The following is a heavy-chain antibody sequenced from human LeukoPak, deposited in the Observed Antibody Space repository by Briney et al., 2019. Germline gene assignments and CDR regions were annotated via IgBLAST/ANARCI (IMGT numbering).Heavy chain of an antibody. V-gene: IGHV3-48*03. CDR1: GFTFSSYE. Sequence: GGSLRLSCAASGFTFSSYEMNWVRQAPGKGLEWVSYISSSGSTIYYADSVKGRFTISRDNAKNSLYLQMNSLRAEDTAVYYCARDSSGWYGYWFDPWGQGTLVTVSS. J-gene: IGHJ5*02. CDR2: ISSSGSTI. D-gene: IGHD6-19*01. CDR3: ARDSSGWYGYWFDP.